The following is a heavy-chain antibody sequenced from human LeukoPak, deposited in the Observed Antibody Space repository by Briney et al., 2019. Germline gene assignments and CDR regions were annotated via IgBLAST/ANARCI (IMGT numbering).Heavy chain of an antibody. J-gene: IGHJ5*02. Sequence: ASVKVSCKAPGYTFTGYYMHWVRQAPGQGLEWMGWINPNSGGTNYAQKFQGRVTMTRDTSISTAYMELSRLRSDDTAVYYCARFSRGYSYGPTAGGFDPWGQGTLVTVSS. CDR3: ARFSRGYSYGPTAGGFDP. CDR1: GYTFTGYY. V-gene: IGHV1-2*02. CDR2: INPNSGGT. D-gene: IGHD5-18*01.